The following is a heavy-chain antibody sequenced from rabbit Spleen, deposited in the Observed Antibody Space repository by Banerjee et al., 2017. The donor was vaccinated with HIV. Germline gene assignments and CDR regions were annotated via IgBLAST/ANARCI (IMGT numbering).Heavy chain of an antibody. Sequence: QSLEESGGDLVKPGASLTLTCTASGLDFSSSDWIYWVRQAPGKGLEWIGYIDPIFGITYFANWAKGRFTISKTSSTTVTLQMTSLTAADTATYFCARDTSSSFSSYGMDLWGPGTLVTVS. V-gene: IGHV1S40*01. CDR1: GLDFSSSDW. D-gene: IGHD1-1*01. J-gene: IGHJ6*01. CDR3: ARDTSSSFSSYGMDL. CDR2: IDPIFGIT.